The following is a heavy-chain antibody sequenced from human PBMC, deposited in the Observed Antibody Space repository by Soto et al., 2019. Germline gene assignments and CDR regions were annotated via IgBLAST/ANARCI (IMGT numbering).Heavy chain of an antibody. CDR3: ARGIGDYSNLNWFDP. CDR1: GFTFSSYS. CDR2: ISSSSSYI. Sequence: EVQLVESGGGLVKPGGSLRLSCAASGFTFSSYSMNWVRQAPGKGLEWVSSISSSSSYIYYADSVKGRFTISGDNAKNSLYLQMNSLRAEDTAVYYCARGIGDYSNLNWFDPWGQGTLVTVSS. V-gene: IGHV3-21*01. D-gene: IGHD4-4*01. J-gene: IGHJ5*02.